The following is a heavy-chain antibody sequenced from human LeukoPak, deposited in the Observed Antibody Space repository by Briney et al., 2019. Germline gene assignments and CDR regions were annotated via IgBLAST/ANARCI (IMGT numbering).Heavy chain of an antibody. Sequence: GGSLRLSCTASGFTFSSNWMSWVRQAPGKGLEWLANIWQDGGDKHYVDSMKGRFTISGDNAKNSVYLQMNSLRAEDTALYYCARYSGGLGDPGGFDSWGQGTLVTVSS. CDR2: IWQDGGDK. D-gene: IGHD2-15*01. J-gene: IGHJ4*02. CDR3: ARYSGGLGDPGGFDS. CDR1: GFTFSSNW. V-gene: IGHV3-7*01.